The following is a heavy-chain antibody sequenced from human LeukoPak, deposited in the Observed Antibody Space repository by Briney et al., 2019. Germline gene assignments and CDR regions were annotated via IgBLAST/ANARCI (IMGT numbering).Heavy chain of an antibody. J-gene: IGHJ6*03. Sequence: SETLSLTCTVPGGSISDYYWNWIRQPPGKGLEWIGYIYYSGSTTYNPTLKSRVTMSGDTAKNQFSLKLRSVTAADTAVYYCARGDFCSKSNCYLRPMDVWGKGTTVTVSS. CDR2: IYYSGST. CDR1: GGSISDYY. V-gene: IGHV4-59*01. CDR3: ARGDFCSKSNCYLRPMDV. D-gene: IGHD3-3*01.